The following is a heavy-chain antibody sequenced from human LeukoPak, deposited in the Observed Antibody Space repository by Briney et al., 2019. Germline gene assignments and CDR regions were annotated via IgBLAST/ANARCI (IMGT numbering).Heavy chain of an antibody. Sequence: GGSLRLSCAGSGFTFSNYAMIWVRQAPGEGLEWVSAITGSGDSTFYADSVKGRFTISRDNAKNSLYLQMNSLRDEDTAVYYCASAGSGLYWGQGTLVTVSS. V-gene: IGHV3-23*01. D-gene: IGHD6-19*01. CDR3: ASAGSGLY. CDR2: ITGSGDST. J-gene: IGHJ4*02. CDR1: GFTFSNYA.